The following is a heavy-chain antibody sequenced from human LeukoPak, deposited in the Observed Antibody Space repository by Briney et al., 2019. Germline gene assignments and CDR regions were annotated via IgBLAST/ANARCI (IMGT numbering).Heavy chain of an antibody. J-gene: IGHJ3*02. D-gene: IGHD3-9*01. Sequence: SETLSLTCTVSGGSISSYYWSWIRQPAGKGLEWIGRIYTSGSTNYNPSLKSRVTMSVDTSKNQFSLKLSSVTAADTAVYYCARAHLSGGFDWSGDAFDIWGQGTMVTVSS. CDR1: GGSISSYY. V-gene: IGHV4-4*07. CDR3: ARAHLSGGFDWSGDAFDI. CDR2: IYTSGST.